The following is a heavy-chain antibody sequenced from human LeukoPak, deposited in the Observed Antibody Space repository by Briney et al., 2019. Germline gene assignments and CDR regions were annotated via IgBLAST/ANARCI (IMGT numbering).Heavy chain of an antibody. J-gene: IGHJ3*01. Sequence: PSETLSLTCGVSGGSVSSTNWWTWVRQPPGKGLEWIGEVHLDGRTNYNPSLESRLTMSVDLSENHISLKLTSVTAADTAVYYCARGPGPRGDWTRDSFDVWGQGTVVTVSS. CDR3: ARGPGPRGDWTRDSFDV. CDR2: VHLDGRT. V-gene: IGHV4-4*02. D-gene: IGHD3/OR15-3a*01. CDR1: GGSVSSTNW.